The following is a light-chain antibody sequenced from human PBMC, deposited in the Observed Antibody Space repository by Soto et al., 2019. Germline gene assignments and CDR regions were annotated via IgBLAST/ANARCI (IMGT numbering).Light chain of an antibody. CDR3: SSHAGSNNLV. J-gene: IGLJ3*02. Sequence: QSALTQPASVSGSPGQSVTISCTGTSGDIGRYKFVSWFQQHPGKAPKLLIFEGTNRPSGVSHRFSGSKSGNTASLTISGLQAEDEADYYCSSHAGSNNLVFGGGTKLTVL. V-gene: IGLV2-14*01. CDR2: EGT. CDR1: SGDIGRYKF.